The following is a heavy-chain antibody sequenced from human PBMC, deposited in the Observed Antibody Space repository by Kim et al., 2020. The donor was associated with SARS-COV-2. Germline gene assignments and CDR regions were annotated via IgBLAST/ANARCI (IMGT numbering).Heavy chain of an antibody. CDR3: ARVDRMYSSVGVDY. D-gene: IGHD6-19*01. V-gene: IGHV3-30*04. CDR1: GFTFSSYA. Sequence: GGSLRLSCAASGFTFSSYAMHWVRQAPGKGLEWVAVISYDGSNKYYADSVKGRFTISRDNSKNTLYLQMNSLRAEDTAVYYCARVDRMYSSVGVDYWGQGTLVTVSS. CDR2: ISYDGSNK. J-gene: IGHJ4*02.